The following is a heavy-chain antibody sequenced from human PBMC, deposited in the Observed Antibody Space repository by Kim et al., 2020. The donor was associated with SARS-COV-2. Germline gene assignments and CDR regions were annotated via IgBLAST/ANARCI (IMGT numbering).Heavy chain of an antibody. CDR1: GFTFSDYY. J-gene: IGHJ6*02. V-gene: IGHV3-11*06. Sequence: GGSLRLSCAASGFTFSDYYMSWIRQAPGKGLEWVSYISSSSSYTNYADSVKGRFTISRDNAKNSLYLQMNSLRAEDTAVYYCAIERAYSSGWYHDYYYGMDVWGQGTTVTVSS. D-gene: IGHD6-19*01. CDR3: AIERAYSSGWYHDYYYGMDV. CDR2: ISSSSSYT.